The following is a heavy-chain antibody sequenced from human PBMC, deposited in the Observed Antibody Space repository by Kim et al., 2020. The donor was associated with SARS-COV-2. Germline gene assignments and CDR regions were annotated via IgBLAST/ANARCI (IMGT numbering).Heavy chain of an antibody. CDR2: IKTKSDGGTV. CDR1: GFNFTNAW. V-gene: IGHV3-15*01. D-gene: IGHD6-25*01. CDR3: VTDRIYSCVYSFDYVHH. Sequence: GGSLRLSCAASGFNFTNAWMSWVRQVPGKGLEWLGRIKTKSDGGTVDYAAPVEGRLSISRDDSKSSLYLQMNSLRTEDTAVFYCVTDRIYSCVYSFDYVHHWGQGTMVTVS. J-gene: IGHJ1*01.